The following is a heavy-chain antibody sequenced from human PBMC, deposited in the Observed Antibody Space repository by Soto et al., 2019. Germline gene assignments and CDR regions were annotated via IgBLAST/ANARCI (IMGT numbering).Heavy chain of an antibody. D-gene: IGHD6-13*01. J-gene: IGHJ4*02. CDR3: ARAPPGQAYSSSWYYFDY. V-gene: IGHV4-4*02. CDR2: IYHSGST. Sequence: SETLSLTCAVSSGSISSSNWWSWVRQPPGKGLEWIGEIYHSGSTNYNPSLKSRVTISVDKSKNQFSLKLSSVTAADTAVYYCARAPPGQAYSSSWYYFDYWGQGTLVTVSS. CDR1: SGSISSSNW.